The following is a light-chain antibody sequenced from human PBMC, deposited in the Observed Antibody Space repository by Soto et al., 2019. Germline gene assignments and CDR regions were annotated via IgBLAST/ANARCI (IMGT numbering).Light chain of an antibody. CDR1: EDISTW. CDR2: AAS. J-gene: IGKJ5*01. CDR3: QHADSFPLIT. V-gene: IGKV1-12*01. Sequence: DIQMTQSPSSVSASVGDRVTITCRSSEDISTWLAWYQQXPAKAPXLXXYAASSLQSGVPSRFSGSGSGTDFTLTISSLQPEDFATYYCQHADSFPLITFGQGTRLEIK.